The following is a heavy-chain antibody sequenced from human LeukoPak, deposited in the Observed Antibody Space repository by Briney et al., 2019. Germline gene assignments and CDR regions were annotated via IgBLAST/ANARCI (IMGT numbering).Heavy chain of an antibody. CDR2: INWNGGST. V-gene: IGHV3-20*04. CDR3: AKQSEPYYDFWSGIDY. CDR1: GFTFDDYG. Sequence: PGGSLRLSCAASGFTFDDYGMSWVRQAPGKGLEWVSGINWNGGSTGYADSVKGRFTISRDNSKNTLYLQMNSLRAEDTAVYYCAKQSEPYYDFWSGIDYWGQGTLVTVSS. D-gene: IGHD3-3*01. J-gene: IGHJ4*02.